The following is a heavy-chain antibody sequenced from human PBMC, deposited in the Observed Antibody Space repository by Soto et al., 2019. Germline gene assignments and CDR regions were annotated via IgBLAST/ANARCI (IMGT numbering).Heavy chain of an antibody. CDR1: GFTFSDFS. Sequence: QVRIMQSGGGVVQPGGSLRLSYTTSGFTFSDFSVHWFRQAPGEGLEWVAVIGSTDVTFYADSVKGRFTVSRDNSRGTVYLQMDSLRPDVTGVYYCAREVVTSKWYFDNWGQGILVTVSS. CDR2: IGSTDVT. D-gene: IGHD2-21*02. CDR3: AREVVTSKWYFDN. J-gene: IGHJ4*02. V-gene: IGHV3-30*04.